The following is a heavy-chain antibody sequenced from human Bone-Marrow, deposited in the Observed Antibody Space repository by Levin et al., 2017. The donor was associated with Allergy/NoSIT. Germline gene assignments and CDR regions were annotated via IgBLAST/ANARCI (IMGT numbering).Heavy chain of an antibody. CDR1: GFTFSSYS. Sequence: LSLTCAASGFTFSSYSMNWVRQAPGKGLEWVSSISSSSSYIYYADSVKGRFTISRDNAKNSLYLQMNSLRAEDTAVYYCARVAGQFPFDYWGQGTLVTVSS. D-gene: IGHD6-19*01. CDR2: ISSSSSYI. J-gene: IGHJ4*02. V-gene: IGHV3-21*01. CDR3: ARVAGQFPFDY.